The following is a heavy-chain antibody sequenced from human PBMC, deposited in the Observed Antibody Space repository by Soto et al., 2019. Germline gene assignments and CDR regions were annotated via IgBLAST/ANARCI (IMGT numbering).Heavy chain of an antibody. J-gene: IGHJ5*02. D-gene: IGHD3-3*01. Sequence: SETLSLTCTVSGGSISSSSYYWGWIRQPPGKGLEWIGSIYYSGSTYYNPSLKSRVTISVDTSKNQFSLKLSSVTAADTAVYYCARQRFLEWLPTSVWFDPWGQGTLVTVSS. CDR2: IYYSGST. CDR1: GGSISSSSYY. CDR3: ARQRFLEWLPTSVWFDP. V-gene: IGHV4-39*01.